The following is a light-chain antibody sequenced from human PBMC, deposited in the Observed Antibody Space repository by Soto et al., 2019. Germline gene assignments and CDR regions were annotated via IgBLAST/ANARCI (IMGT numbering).Light chain of an antibody. CDR1: QSLLHRDGTTY. CDR2: EVS. V-gene: IGKV2D-29*01. Sequence: DVVMTQTPLSLSVTPGQPASISCRSTQSLLHRDGTTYLFWYLQKPGHPPQLLIYEVSNRFSVVPDRVSGSGSGTDFTLKISRVEAEDVGVYYCMQTTHLPPVTVGQGIGLEIK. J-gene: IGKJ5*01. CDR3: MQTTHLPPVT.